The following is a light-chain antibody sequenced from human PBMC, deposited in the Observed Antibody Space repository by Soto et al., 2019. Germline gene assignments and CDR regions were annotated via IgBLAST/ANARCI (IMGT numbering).Light chain of an antibody. V-gene: IGLV2-23*02. CDR1: SSDVGTYNL. Sequence: QSALTQPASVSGSPGQSITISCPGTSSDVGTYNLVSWYQQYPGKAPRLMIYEVTKRPSGVSNRFSGSKSGNTASLTISGLQPEDEADYYCCSYAGSSSSIFGTGTKVTVL. CDR2: EVT. CDR3: CSYAGSSSSI. J-gene: IGLJ1*01.